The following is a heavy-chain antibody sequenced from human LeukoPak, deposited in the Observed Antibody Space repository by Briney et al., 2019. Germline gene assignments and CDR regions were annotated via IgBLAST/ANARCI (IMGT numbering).Heavy chain of an antibody. CDR2: IIPIFGTA. Sequence: GASVKVSCKASGGTFSSYAISWVRQAPGQGLEWMGGIIPIFGTANYAQKFQGRVTITTDESTSTAYMELSSLRSEDTAVYYCARGRRYYYYYGMDVWGQGTTVTVSS. V-gene: IGHV1-69*05. CDR3: ARGRRYYYYYGMDV. CDR1: GGTFSSYA. J-gene: IGHJ6*02.